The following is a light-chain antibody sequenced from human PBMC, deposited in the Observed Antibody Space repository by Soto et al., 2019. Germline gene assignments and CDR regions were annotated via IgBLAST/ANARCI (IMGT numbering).Light chain of an antibody. J-gene: IGKJ1*01. CDR1: QSINRW. V-gene: IGKV1-5*01. Sequence: DIEMTPSPSTLSASVVDIVIITCLASQSINRWLAWYQQRSGKAPKLLIYDASSLESGVPSRFSGSGSGTEFTLTISSLQPDDFATYYCQQYYIESWTFGQGTKVDIK. CDR2: DAS. CDR3: QQYYIESWT.